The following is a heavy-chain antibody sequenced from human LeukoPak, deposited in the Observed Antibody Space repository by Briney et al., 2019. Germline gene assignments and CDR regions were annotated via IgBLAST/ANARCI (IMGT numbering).Heavy chain of an antibody. CDR1: GFTVSSIY. D-gene: IGHD6-13*01. CDR3: ARASTIGAAGLFDF. J-gene: IGHJ4*02. CDR2: IYSGGTT. V-gene: IGHV3-53*01. Sequence: GGSLRLFCAAAGFTVSSIYMDGVLQASGGGLELVSVIYSGGTTYYADSVKGRFTISRDNSKNTLYLQMNRLRAEDTAVYYCARASTIGAAGLFDFWGQGTLVTVSS.